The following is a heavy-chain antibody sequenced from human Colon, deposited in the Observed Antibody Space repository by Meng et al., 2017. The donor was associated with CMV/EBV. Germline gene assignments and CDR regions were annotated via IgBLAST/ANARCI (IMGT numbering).Heavy chain of an antibody. CDR3: ARDLRPANH. J-gene: IGHJ5*02. CDR1: GFAFSSYW. Sequence: RLSCVASGFAFSSYWMHWVGQAPGKGLVWVSRINGDGSISNYADSVKGRFTISRDNAKNTLYLQMNSLRAEDTAMYFCARDLRPANHWGQGTLVTVSS. CDR2: INGDGSIS. V-gene: IGHV3-74*01. D-gene: IGHD6-25*01.